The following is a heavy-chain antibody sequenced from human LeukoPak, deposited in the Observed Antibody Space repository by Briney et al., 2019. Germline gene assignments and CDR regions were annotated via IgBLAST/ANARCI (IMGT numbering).Heavy chain of an antibody. D-gene: IGHD2-21*02. CDR2: MNPNSGNT. J-gene: IGHJ6*02. V-gene: IGHV1-8*01. CDR3: ARVNCGGDCYPYYYYGMDV. CDR1: GYTFTSYD. Sequence: PPASVKVSCKASGYTFTSYDINWVRQATGQGLEWMGWMNPNSGNTGYAQKFQGRVTMTRNTSISTAYMELSSLRSEDTAVYYCARVNCGGDCYPYYYYGMDVWGQGTTVTVSS.